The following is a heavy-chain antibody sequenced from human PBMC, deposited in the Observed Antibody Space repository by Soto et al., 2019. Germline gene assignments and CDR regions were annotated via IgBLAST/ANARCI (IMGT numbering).Heavy chain of an antibody. CDR2: ISYDGSNK. D-gene: IGHD6-13*01. CDR1: GFTFSSYA. J-gene: IGHJ4*02. CDR3: AIDYGVAAAAGLFDY. V-gene: IGHV3-30-3*01. Sequence: QVQLVESGGGVVQPGRSLRLSCAASGFTFSSYAMHWVRQAPGKGLEWVAVISYDGSNKYYADSVKGRFTIYRDNSKNTLYLQMTSLRAEDTAVYYCAIDYGVAAAAGLFDYWGQGTLVTVSS.